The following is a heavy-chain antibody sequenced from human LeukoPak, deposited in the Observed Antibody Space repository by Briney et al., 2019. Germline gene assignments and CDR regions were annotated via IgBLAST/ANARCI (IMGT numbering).Heavy chain of an antibody. Sequence: GGSLRLSCAASGFTLSNYWMIHWVRQVPGKGLQWVSRINNDGNLKTDGRDTGYADSVKGRFTISRDNSKNTLYLQMNSLRAEDTAVYYCAKVNSGYCSSTSCYGDYWGQGTLVTVSS. V-gene: IGHV3-30*01. CDR2: INNDGNLKTDGRDT. CDR1: GFTLSNYW. D-gene: IGHD2-2*01. CDR3: AKVNSGYCSSTSCYGDY. J-gene: IGHJ4*02.